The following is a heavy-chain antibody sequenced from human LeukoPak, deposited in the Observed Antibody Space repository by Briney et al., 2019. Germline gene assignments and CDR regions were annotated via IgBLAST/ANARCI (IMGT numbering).Heavy chain of an antibody. D-gene: IGHD4-17*01. CDR2: IYYSGST. CDR3: AGDCGDYYFDY. Sequence: PSETLSLTCTVSGGSINSTSNYWGWIRQPPGKGLEWIGSIYYSGSTSYNPSLKSRVTISVDTSKNQFSLKLSSVTAADTAVYFCAGDCGDYYFDYWGQGTLVTVSS. J-gene: IGHJ4*02. V-gene: IGHV4-39*07. CDR1: GGSINSTSNY.